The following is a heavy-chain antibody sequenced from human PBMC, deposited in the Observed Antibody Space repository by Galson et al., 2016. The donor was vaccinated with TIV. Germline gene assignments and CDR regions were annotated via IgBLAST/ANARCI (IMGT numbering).Heavy chain of an antibody. J-gene: IGHJ4*02. CDR3: ARGPEYYDFWSGFSGDYFDY. D-gene: IGHD3-3*01. CDR1: GYTLTGYD. Sequence: SVKVSCKASGYTLTGYDLNWVRQATGQGLEWMGLMNPNTGHTAYAPKFQGRVTMTRNTSLSTAYLELSSLRADDTAVYYCARGPEYYDFWSGFSGDYFDYWGQGTLVTVSS. CDR2: MNPNTGHT. V-gene: IGHV1-8*01.